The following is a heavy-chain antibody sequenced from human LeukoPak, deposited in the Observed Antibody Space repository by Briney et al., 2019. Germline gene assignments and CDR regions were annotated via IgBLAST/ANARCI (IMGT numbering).Heavy chain of an antibody. J-gene: IGHJ5*02. CDR2: TYYRSRWYN. D-gene: IGHD3-10*01. CDR3: AREIVLLWFGEFGSGWFDP. CDR1: GDSVSSNSAA. Sequence: SQTLSLTCAISGDSVSSNSAAWNWIRQSPSRGLEWLGRTYYRSRWYNDYAVSVKSRITINPDTSKNQFSLQLNPVTPEDTAVYYCAREIVLLWFGEFGSGWFDPWGQGTLVTVSS. V-gene: IGHV6-1*01.